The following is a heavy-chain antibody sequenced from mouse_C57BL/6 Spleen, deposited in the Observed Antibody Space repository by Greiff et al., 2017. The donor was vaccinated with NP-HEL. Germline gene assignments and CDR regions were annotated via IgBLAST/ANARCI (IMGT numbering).Heavy chain of an antibody. CDR2: FYPGSGSI. Sequence: VKLQESGAELVKPGASVKLSCKASGYTFTEYTIHWVKQRSGQGLEWIGWFYPGSGSIKYNEKFKDKATLTADKSSSTVYMELRRLTSEDSAVYFCARHEVITTVSFDVWGTGTTVTVSS. J-gene: IGHJ1*03. CDR3: ARHEVITTVSFDV. V-gene: IGHV1-62-2*01. CDR1: GYTFTEYT. D-gene: IGHD1-1*01.